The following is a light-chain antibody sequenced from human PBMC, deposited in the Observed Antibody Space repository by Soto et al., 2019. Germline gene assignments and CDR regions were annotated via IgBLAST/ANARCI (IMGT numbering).Light chain of an antibody. Sequence: DIQMTQSPSTLSASVGDRVTITCRASQSISSWLAWYQQKPGKAPKLLIYKASSLESGVPSRFSGSGSGTEFPLTISSLQPDDFATYYCQQYNSYPLTFGGGTKVESK. V-gene: IGKV1-5*03. CDR1: QSISSW. CDR2: KAS. CDR3: QQYNSYPLT. J-gene: IGKJ4*01.